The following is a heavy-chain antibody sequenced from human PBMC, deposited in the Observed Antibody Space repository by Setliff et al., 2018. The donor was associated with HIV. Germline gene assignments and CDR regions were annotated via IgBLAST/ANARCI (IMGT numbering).Heavy chain of an antibody. V-gene: IGHV4-34*12. D-gene: IGHD2-21*02. CDR3: ARKSYCGGDCRGSWFDP. J-gene: IGHJ5*02. CDR2: IIHSGTT. Sequence: PSETLSLTCAVYGGSFSGYYWSWIRQPPGKGLEWIGEIIHSGTTNYNPSLMSRVTISLDTSKNQFSLKLSSVTAADTAVYYCARKSYCGGDCRGSWFDPWGQGTLVTSPQ. CDR1: GGSFSGYY.